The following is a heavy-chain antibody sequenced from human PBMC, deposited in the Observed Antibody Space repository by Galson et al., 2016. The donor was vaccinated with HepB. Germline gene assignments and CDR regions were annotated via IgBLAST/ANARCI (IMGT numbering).Heavy chain of an antibody. D-gene: IGHD2-8*01. CDR2: ISDSSSHI. V-gene: IGHV3-48*01. J-gene: IGHJ6*03. CDR1: GFSFTTYS. Sequence: SLRLSCAASGFSFTTYSMNWVRQAPGKGLEWVSYISDSSSHIYYAGSVKGRFTISRDSAKNSLYLQMNSLRSDDTAVYFCARGMLASFRGPVSRNSYYYYMDVWGKGTTVTVSS. CDR3: ARGMLASFRGPVSRNSYYYYMDV.